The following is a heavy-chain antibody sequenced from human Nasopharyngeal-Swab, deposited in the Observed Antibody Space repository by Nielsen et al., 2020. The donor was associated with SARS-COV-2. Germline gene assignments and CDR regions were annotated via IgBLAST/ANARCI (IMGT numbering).Heavy chain of an antibody. V-gene: IGHV3-30*18. CDR3: AKAFGEDQLAEDAFDA. Sequence: GGSLRLSCAASGFTFSNYGMHWVRQAQGKGLEWVAVISYDGNIKSYADSVRGRFLISRDNSHNTLYLQMSRLRTEDRAVYYCAKAFGEDQLAEDAFDAWGQGTMVTVSS. D-gene: IGHD3-16*01. CDR1: GFTFSNYG. CDR2: ISYDGNIK. J-gene: IGHJ3*01.